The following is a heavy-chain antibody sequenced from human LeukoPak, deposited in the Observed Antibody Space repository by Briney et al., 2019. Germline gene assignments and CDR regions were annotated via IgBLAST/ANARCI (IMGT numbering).Heavy chain of an antibody. J-gene: IGHJ4*02. CDR2: IGPHSTFT. CDR3: VREGEGPLSKDFDY. V-gene: IGHV1-2*02. D-gene: IGHD2/OR15-2a*01. CDR1: GFTFTDHY. Sequence: ASVKVSCTSFGFTFTDHYIHWVRQAPGQGLEWMGYIGPHSTFTSSPQEFQGRVTMTRDTSMTTAYMELTRLTSDDTAVYYCVREGEGPLSKDFDYWGQGTLVTVSS.